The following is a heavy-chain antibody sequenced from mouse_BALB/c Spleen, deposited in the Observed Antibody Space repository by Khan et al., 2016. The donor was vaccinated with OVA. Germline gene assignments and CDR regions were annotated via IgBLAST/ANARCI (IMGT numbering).Heavy chain of an antibody. J-gene: IGHJ4*01. CDR1: GYSITSGYS. V-gene: IGHV3-1*02. CDR3: ARDSNYMDY. Sequence: VQLKESGPDLVKPSQSLSLTCTVTGYSITSGYSWHWIRQFPGNKLEWMAYIYYSGSINYNPSLKSRISITRETSKNQFFLQVNSLTTEETATYYGARDSNYMDYWGQVTSVTVSS. CDR2: IYYSGSI. D-gene: IGHD2-5*01.